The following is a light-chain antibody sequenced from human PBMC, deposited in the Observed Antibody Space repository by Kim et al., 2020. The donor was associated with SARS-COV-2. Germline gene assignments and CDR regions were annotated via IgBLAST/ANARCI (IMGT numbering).Light chain of an antibody. CDR1: KLGDKY. V-gene: IGLV3-1*01. CDR3: QAWDSSTGV. J-gene: IGLJ3*02. CDR2: EDS. Sequence: SVSPRQTGSITCSGDKLGDKYVCWYQQKPGQSPVRVIYEDSRRPSGIPERFLGSNSGNTATLTISGTQAMDEADYYCQAWDSSTGVFGGGTQLTVL.